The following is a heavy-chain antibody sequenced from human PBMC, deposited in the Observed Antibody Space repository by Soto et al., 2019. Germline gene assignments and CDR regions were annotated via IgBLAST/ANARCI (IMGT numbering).Heavy chain of an antibody. CDR2: IIPIFGTA. Sequence: SVKVSCKASGGTFSSYAISWVRQAPGQGLEWMGGIIPIFGTANYAQKFQGRVTITADESTSTAYMELSSLRSEDTAVYYWARWDYSSGWYDAPYQFYYSAQRTLVTVSS. CDR1: GGTFSSYA. V-gene: IGHV1-69*13. J-gene: IGHJ4*01. CDR3: ARWDYSSGWYDAPYQFYY. D-gene: IGHD6-19*01.